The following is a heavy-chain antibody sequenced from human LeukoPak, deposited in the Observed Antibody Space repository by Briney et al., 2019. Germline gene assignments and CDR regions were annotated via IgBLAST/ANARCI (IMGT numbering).Heavy chain of an antibody. CDR2: IYSGGNT. Sequence: PGGSLRLSCAGSGFAVSSNYMNWVRQAPGKGLEWVSVIYSGGNTYYADSVKGRFTISRDNSKNTLYLQMNSLRAEDTAVYYCARDWYFDLWGRGTLVTVSS. V-gene: IGHV3-53*01. J-gene: IGHJ2*01. CDR3: ARDWYFDL. CDR1: GFAVSSNY.